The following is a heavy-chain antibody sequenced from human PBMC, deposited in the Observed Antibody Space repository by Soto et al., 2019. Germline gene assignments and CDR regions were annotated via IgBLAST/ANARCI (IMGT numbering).Heavy chain of an antibody. CDR1: GGTFSSYA. V-gene: IGHV1-69*05. Sequence: ASVKVSCKASGGTFSSYAISWVRQDKGQGLEWMGGIIPIFGTANYAQKFQGRVTMTTDTSTSTAYMELRSLRSDDTAVYYCARDPPHVAVLVDAFDIWGQGTMVTVSS. D-gene: IGHD6-19*01. J-gene: IGHJ3*02. CDR3: ARDPPHVAVLVDAFDI. CDR2: IIPIFGTA.